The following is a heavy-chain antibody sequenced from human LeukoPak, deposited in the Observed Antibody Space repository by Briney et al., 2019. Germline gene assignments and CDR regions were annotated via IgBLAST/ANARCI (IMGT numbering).Heavy chain of an antibody. CDR1: GYRFSSYW. Sequence: GESLRISCKGSGYRFSSYWIGWVRQMPGKGLEWMGIIYLGDSDIRYSPSFQGQVTISADKSISTVYLQWSSLKASDTAMYYCARPDPNWYYFDYWGQGTLVTVSS. V-gene: IGHV5-51*01. CDR3: ARPDPNWYYFDY. CDR2: IYLGDSDI. J-gene: IGHJ4*02. D-gene: IGHD1-1*01.